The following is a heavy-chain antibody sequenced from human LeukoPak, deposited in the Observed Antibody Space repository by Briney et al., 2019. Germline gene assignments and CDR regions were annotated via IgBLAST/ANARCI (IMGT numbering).Heavy chain of an antibody. Sequence: SETLSLTCIVSGGSISSSNYYWGWIRQSPGKGLEWIGSIYSRGSTYYNPSLKSRVIVSSDMSKNQFSLMLNSVTAADTAVYYCASFYCSGGSCYQYYSYYYMDVWGKGTTVTISS. V-gene: IGHV4-39*07. CDR1: GGSISSSNYY. CDR2: IYSRGST. D-gene: IGHD2-15*01. J-gene: IGHJ6*03. CDR3: ASFYCSGGSCYQYYSYYYMDV.